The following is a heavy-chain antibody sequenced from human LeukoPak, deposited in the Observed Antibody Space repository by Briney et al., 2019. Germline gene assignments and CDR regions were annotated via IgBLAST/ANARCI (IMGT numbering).Heavy chain of an antibody. Sequence: TGGSLRLSCAASGFNFRSYGMQWVRQAPGKGLEWVTLISYDGTDKYYAASVRGRFTISRDNSKNTLYLQMNSLRPEDTGVYYCVSKQGDYWGQGTLVTVSS. CDR3: VSKQGDY. CDR2: ISYDGTDK. CDR1: GFNFRSYG. V-gene: IGHV3-30*03. J-gene: IGHJ4*02.